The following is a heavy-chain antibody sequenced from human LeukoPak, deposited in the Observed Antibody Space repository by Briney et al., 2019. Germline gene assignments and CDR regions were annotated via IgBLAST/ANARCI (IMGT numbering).Heavy chain of an antibody. CDR2: IQTDGSDK. V-gene: IGHV3-30*02. CDR3: AREGGTVVVGRFDY. Sequence: PGGSLRLSCAASGINFRASGMHWVRQAPGMGLEWVTFIQTDGSDKRYAASMAGRFTISRDDSKNTVYLHMNSLRPDDSALYYCAREGGTVVVGRFDYWGQGTLVTVSS. D-gene: IGHD2-2*01. CDR1: GINFRASG. J-gene: IGHJ4*02.